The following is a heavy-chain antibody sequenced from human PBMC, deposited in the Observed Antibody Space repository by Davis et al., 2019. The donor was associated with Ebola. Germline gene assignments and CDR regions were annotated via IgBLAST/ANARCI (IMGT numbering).Heavy chain of an antibody. J-gene: IGHJ4*02. D-gene: IGHD4-17*01. CDR3: ARHNDDGDLLFEY. CDR1: GGSISSHH. CDR2: LLYSGSP. V-gene: IGHV4-59*08. Sequence: SETLSLTCSVSGGSISSHHYSWIRQSPGKGLEWIGYLLYSGSPNYNPSLRSRVTISLDTSKNQFSLRLSSVTAADTAVYYCARHNDDGDLLFEYWGQGTLVTVSS.